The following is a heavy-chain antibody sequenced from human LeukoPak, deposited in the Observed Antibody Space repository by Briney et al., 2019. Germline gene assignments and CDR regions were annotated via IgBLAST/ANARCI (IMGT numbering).Heavy chain of an antibody. D-gene: IGHD5-18*01. V-gene: IGHV1-58*02. CDR3: AAVDTAMATSSSFDY. Sequence: TSVKVSCKASGFTFTSSAMQWVRQARGQRLEWIGWIVVGSGNTNYAQKFQGRVTITRDMSTSTAYMELSSLRSEDTAVYYCAAVDTAMATSSSFDYWGQGTLVTVSS. CDR1: GFTFTSSA. J-gene: IGHJ4*02. CDR2: IVVGSGNT.